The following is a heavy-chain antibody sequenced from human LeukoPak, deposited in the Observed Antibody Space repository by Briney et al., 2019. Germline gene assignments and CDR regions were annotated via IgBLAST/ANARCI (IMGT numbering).Heavy chain of an antibody. CDR1: GFTFSSYA. CDR2: ITASGGNT. V-gene: IGHV3-23*01. J-gene: IGHJ4*02. CDR3: AKGNGYSYGRYYFDY. D-gene: IGHD5-18*01. Sequence: GGSLRLXCAASGFTFSSYAMGWVRQTPGKGLEWVSAITASGGNTYYADSVKGRFTISRDNSKNTLYLQVNSLRAEDTAVYYCAKGNGYSYGRYYFDYWGQGTLVTVSS.